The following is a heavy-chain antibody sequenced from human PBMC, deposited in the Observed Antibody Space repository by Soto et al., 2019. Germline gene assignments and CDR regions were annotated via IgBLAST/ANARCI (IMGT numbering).Heavy chain of an antibody. CDR2: IIPVFRST. J-gene: IGHJ6*02. CDR1: GDTFSSYS. D-gene: IGHD1-7*01. Sequence: VQLVQSGAEVKKPGSSVKVSCKASGDTFSSYSITWVRQAPEQGLEWMGGIIPVFRSTNYAQKFQGRVTITADESTTTAYMELTSLRPQDTAVYFCARDDGWNYRYYDMEVWGQGTTVTVSS. V-gene: IGHV1-69*12. CDR3: ARDDGWNYRYYDMEV.